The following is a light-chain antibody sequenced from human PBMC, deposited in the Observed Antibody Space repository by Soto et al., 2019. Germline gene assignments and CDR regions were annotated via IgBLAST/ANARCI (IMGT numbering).Light chain of an antibody. CDR1: QSVLYSSNNKNY. CDR3: QQYYTTPLT. CDR2: WAS. Sequence: DIVMTQSPDSLAVSLGERATINCKSSQSVLYSSNNKNYLAWYQQKPGQPPKLLIYWASTRESGFPDRFSGSGPGTDFTLTIISLQAEDVAVYYCQQYYTTPLTFGGGTKVDIK. J-gene: IGKJ4*01. V-gene: IGKV4-1*01.